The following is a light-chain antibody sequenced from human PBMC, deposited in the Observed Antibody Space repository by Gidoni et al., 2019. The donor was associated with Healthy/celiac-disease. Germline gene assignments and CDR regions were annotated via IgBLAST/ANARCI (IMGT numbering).Light chain of an antibody. CDR1: QSVSSY. CDR2: DAS. Sequence: ASQSVSSYLAWYQQKPGQAPRLLIYDASNRATGIPARFSGSGSGTDFTLTISSLEPEDFAVYYCQQRSNWPPITFGQGTRLEIK. V-gene: IGKV3-11*01. J-gene: IGKJ5*01. CDR3: QQRSNWPPIT.